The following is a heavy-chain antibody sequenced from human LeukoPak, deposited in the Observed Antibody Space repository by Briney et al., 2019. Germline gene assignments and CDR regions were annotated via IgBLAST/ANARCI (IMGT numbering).Heavy chain of an antibody. J-gene: IGHJ4*02. V-gene: IGHV3-21*04. CDR2: ISSSSSYI. Sequence: PGGSLRLSCAASGFTFSSYSMNWVRQAPGKGLEWVSSISSSSSYIYYADSVKGRFTISRDNSKNTLYPQMNSLRAEDTAVYYCAKGNHYGDYFVYWGQGTLVTVSS. CDR1: GFTFSSYS. D-gene: IGHD4-17*01. CDR3: AKGNHYGDYFVY.